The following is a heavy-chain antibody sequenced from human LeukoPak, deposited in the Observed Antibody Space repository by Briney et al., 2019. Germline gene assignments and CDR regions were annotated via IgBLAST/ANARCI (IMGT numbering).Heavy chain of an antibody. CDR1: GYTFTDYF. CDR3: GINRLGKALDI. D-gene: IGHD7-27*01. V-gene: IGHV1-2*02. J-gene: IGHJ3*02. Sequence: ASVKVSCKASGYTFTDYFIHWVRQAPGQGLEWMGWIGPKRGATSYSRKFQGRVTVTRDTSISTAYMELSRLRSDDTAVYYCGINRLGKALDIWGQGTMVTVSS. CDR2: IGPKRGAT.